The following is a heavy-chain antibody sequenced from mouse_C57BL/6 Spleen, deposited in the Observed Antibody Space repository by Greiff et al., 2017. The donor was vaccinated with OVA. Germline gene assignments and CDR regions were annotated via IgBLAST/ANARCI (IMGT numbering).Heavy chain of an antibody. D-gene: IGHD2-2*01. CDR2: INPNNGGT. Sequence: EVQLQQSGPELVKPGASVKISCKASGYTFTDYYMNWVKQSHGKSLEWIGDINPNNGGTSYNQKLKGKATLTVDKSSSTAYMELRSLTSEDSAVYYCARSLYYGYDGYFDVWGTGTTVTVSS. J-gene: IGHJ1*03. V-gene: IGHV1-26*01. CDR3: ARSLYYGYDGYFDV. CDR1: GYTFTDYY.